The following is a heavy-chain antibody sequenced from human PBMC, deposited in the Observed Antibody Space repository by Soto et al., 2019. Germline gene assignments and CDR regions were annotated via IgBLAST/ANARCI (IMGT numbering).Heavy chain of an antibody. V-gene: IGHV4-61*08. Sequence: SETLSLTCTVSGGSVSSGDYYWSWIRQPPGKGLEWIGYIYYSGNTNYNPSLKSRVIISVDTSKNLFSLKLTSVTAADTAVYYCARIPVDTSMIYWLDPWGQGTLVTVS. CDR3: ARIPVDTSMIYWLDP. D-gene: IGHD5-18*01. J-gene: IGHJ5*02. CDR2: IYYSGNT. CDR1: GGSVSSGDYY.